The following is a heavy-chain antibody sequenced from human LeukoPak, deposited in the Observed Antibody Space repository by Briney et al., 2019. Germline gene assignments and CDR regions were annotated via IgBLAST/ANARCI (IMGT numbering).Heavy chain of an antibody. D-gene: IGHD6-19*01. V-gene: IGHV4-39*01. CDR1: GGSISSLTYY. CDR2: IYYSGTT. J-gene: IGHJ4*02. CDR3: TGYSAGWSSGGGY. Sequence: SETLSLTFTVSGGSISSLTYYWGWIRPPPGKGLEWIASIYYSGTTYYSPSLKSRVAISVNRSNNQFSLRLSSVTAADTAVYFCTGYSAGWSSGGGYWGQGTVVTVSS.